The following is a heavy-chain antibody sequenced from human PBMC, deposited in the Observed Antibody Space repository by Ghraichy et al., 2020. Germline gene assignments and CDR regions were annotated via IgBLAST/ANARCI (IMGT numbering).Heavy chain of an antibody. CDR3: VTTKYYDGRSRCDP. D-gene: IGHD3-22*01. CDR2: ISGNGERT. CDR1: GFTFSDFA. Sequence: GGSLRLSCAASGFTFSDFAMSWVRQAPGKGLEWVSLISGNGERTYYADSVEGRFTISRDNSKNMMYLQMNSLRVEDTAVYYCVTTKYYDGRSRCDPSRQGTLVTVPS. J-gene: IGHJ5*02. V-gene: IGHV3-23*01.